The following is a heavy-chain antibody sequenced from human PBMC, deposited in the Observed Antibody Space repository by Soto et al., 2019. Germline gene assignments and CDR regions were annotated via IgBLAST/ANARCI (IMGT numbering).Heavy chain of an antibody. CDR3: ARWSIAAYYYYGMDV. CDR1: GGTFSSYA. V-gene: IGHV1-69*06. D-gene: IGHD6-6*01. CDR2: IIPIFGTA. J-gene: IGHJ6*02. Sequence: GASVKVSCKASGGTFSSYAISWVRQAPGQGLEWMGGIIPIFGTANYAQKFQGRVTITADKSTSTAYMELSSLRSEDTAVYYCARWSIAAYYYYGMDVWGQGTTVTVSS.